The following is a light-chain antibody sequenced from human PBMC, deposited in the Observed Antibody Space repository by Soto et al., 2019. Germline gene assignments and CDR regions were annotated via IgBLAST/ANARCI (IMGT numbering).Light chain of an antibody. CDR1: SSDVGGYNY. Sequence: QSVLTQPPSASGSPGQSVTISCTGPSSDVGGYNYVSWYQQHPGKAPKLMIYEVSKRPSGVPDRFSGSTSGNTASLTVSGLQAEDEADYYCSSYAGSNNLVFGGGTKLTVL. V-gene: IGLV2-8*01. CDR3: SSYAGSNNLV. J-gene: IGLJ2*01. CDR2: EVS.